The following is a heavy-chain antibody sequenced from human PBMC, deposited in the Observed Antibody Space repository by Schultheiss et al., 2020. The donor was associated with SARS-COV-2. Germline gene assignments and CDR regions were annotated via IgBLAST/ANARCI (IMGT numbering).Heavy chain of an antibody. CDR3: ARALPYGDYVGPYYYGMDV. V-gene: IGHV1-2*02. Sequence: ASVKVSCKASGYTFTGHYMHWVRQAPGQGLEWMGWINPNSGGTNYAQKFQGRVTMTRDTSISTAYMELGRLRSDDTAVYYCARALPYGDYVGPYYYGMDVLGQGTTVTVSS. J-gene: IGHJ6*02. D-gene: IGHD4-17*01. CDR1: GYTFTGHY. CDR2: INPNSGGT.